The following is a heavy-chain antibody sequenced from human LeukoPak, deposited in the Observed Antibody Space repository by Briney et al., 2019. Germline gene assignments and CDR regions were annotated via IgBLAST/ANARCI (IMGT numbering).Heavy chain of an antibody. Sequence: GGSLRLSCAASGFTFSSYAMSWVRQAPGKGLEWVSAISGSGGSTYYPDSVKGRFTIFRDNAKNSLYLQMNSLRAEYTAVYFCARDYYGDYYFDYWGQGTLVTVSS. CDR2: ISGSGGST. J-gene: IGHJ4*02. CDR3: ARDYYGDYYFDY. CDR1: GFTFSSYA. V-gene: IGHV3-23*01. D-gene: IGHD4-17*01.